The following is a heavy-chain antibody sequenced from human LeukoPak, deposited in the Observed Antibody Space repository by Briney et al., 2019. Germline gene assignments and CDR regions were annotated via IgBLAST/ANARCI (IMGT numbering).Heavy chain of an antibody. CDR2: INPNSGGT. V-gene: IGHV1-2*04. D-gene: IGHD2-15*01. Sequence: GASVRVSCTASGYTFTGYYIHWVRQAPGQGLEWVGWINPNSGGTSYTQKFQGWVTMTRDTSISTAYMELSRLRSDDTAVYYCAREEIICSSSSCPLDYWGQGTLVTVSS. CDR3: AREEIICSSSSCPLDY. J-gene: IGHJ4*02. CDR1: GYTFTGYY.